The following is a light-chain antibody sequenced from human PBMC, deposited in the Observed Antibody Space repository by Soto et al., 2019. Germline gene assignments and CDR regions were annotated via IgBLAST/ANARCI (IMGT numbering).Light chain of an antibody. CDR1: SSDVGGYNF. J-gene: IGLJ2*01. V-gene: IGLV2-14*01. Sequence: QSALTQPRSVSGSPGQSVTISCTGTSSDVGGYNFVSWYQQYPGKAPKLIIYEVRNRPSGISFRFSGSKSGNTASLTISGLQAEDEADYYCSSYTSKSSLIFGGGTKLTVL. CDR2: EVR. CDR3: SSYTSKSSLI.